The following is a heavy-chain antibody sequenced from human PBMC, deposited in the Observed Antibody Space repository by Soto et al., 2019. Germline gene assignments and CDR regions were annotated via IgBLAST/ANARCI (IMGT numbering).Heavy chain of an antibody. CDR3: VRCVQAYYGSGSYYYYYMDV. CDR1: GGSISSYY. J-gene: IGHJ6*03. CDR2: IYYSGST. D-gene: IGHD3-10*01. Sequence: SETLSLTCTVSGGSISSYYWSWIRQPPGKGLEWIGYIYYSGSTNYYPSRKSRVTISVDTSKNQFSLKLSSVTAADTAVYYCVRCVQAYYGSGSYYYYYMDVWGKGTTVTVSS. V-gene: IGHV4-59*01.